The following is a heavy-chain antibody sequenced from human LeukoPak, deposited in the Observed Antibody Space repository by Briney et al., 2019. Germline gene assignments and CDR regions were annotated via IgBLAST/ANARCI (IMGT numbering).Heavy chain of an antibody. V-gene: IGHV3-7*03. CDR1: GSTFSNSW. J-gene: IGHJ4*02. CDR3: AAGDTLEF. CDR2: IKKDGSGE. D-gene: IGHD2-21*01. Sequence: PGGSLRLSCVASGSTFSNSWMYWVRQAPGKGLEGVANIKKDGSGESYGDSVKGRFTISRDNAESSLYLQMNNLRAEDTAVYFCAAGDTLEFWGQGTLVTVSS.